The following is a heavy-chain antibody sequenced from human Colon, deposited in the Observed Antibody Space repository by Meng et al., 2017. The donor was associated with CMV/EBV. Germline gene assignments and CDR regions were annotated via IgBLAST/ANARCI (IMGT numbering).Heavy chain of an antibody. D-gene: IGHD4-17*01. CDR3: ARYMTTVTTGYFDY. CDR2: IYHSGST. CDR1: CGSISSSIW. J-gene: IGHJ4*02. V-gene: IGHV4-4*02. Sequence: VSCGSISSSIWWGRVRPPPGNGLEWIGEIYHSGSTNSNPSLKSRVTISVDKSKNQFSLKLSSATAADTAVYYCARYMTTVTTGYFDYWGQGTLVTVSS.